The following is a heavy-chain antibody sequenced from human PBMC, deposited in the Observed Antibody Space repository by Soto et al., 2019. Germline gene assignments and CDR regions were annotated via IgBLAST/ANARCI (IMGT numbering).Heavy chain of an antibody. V-gene: IGHV4-59*01. CDR2: FYYNGGT. CDR1: DGSISRYY. CDR3: ARVDNNGYDY. Sequence: SETLSLTCTVSDGSISRYYCSWIRQPPGKGLEWIGYFYYNGGTNYNPSLKSRVTISVDTSKNQFSLKLSSVTAADTAVYYCARVDNNGYDYWGQGTLVTVSS. D-gene: IGHD5-18*01. J-gene: IGHJ4*02.